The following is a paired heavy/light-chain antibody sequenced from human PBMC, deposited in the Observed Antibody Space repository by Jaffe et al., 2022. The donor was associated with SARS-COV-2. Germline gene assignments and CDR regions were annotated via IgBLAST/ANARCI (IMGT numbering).Light chain of an antibody. J-gene: IGLJ3*02. CDR1: SSNIGADFD. CDR2: ANT. CDR3: QSYDSSLSGSV. V-gene: IGLV1-40*01. Sequence: QSILTQPPSVSGAPGQRVTISCTGSSSNIGADFDVHWYRQVPGAAPKLLIYANTNRPSGVPDRFSASKSGTSASLAITGLQAEDEADYYCQSYDSSLSGSVFGGGTKLTVL.
Heavy chain of an antibody. CDR1: GYSSMNYW. CDR3: ARHGVTPESDDAFDI. V-gene: IGHV5-51*01. Sequence: EVQLVQSGAVVRKPGDSLKLSCRVSGYSSMNYWIGWVRQMPGKGLEWMGVVYTGDSDARYSPSFRGRVTISADKSITTAYLQWSSLTASDTAIYYCARHGVTPESDDAFDIWGRGTLVTVSA. CDR2: VYTGDSDA. D-gene: IGHD5-18*01. J-gene: IGHJ3*02.